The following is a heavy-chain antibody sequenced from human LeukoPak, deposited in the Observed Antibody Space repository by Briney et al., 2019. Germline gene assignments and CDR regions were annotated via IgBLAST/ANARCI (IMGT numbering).Heavy chain of an antibody. CDR2: ISAHNGNT. J-gene: IGHJ4*02. D-gene: IGHD1-26*01. Sequence: ASVKVSCKASGSTLNSYVINWVRQAPGQGLEWMGSISAHNGNTDYAQRLQGRVTMTTDTSARTSYMELRSLRSDDTAVYYCALEDGELTWYYFDYWGQGTLVTVSS. CDR3: ALEDGELTWYYFDY. V-gene: IGHV1-18*01. CDR1: GSTLNSYV.